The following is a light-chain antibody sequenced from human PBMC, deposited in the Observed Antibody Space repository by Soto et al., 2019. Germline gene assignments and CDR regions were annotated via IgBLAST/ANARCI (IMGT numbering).Light chain of an antibody. V-gene: IGKV1-5*01. J-gene: IGKJ2*01. CDR1: QSISSW. CDR3: QQYNSYPYT. Sequence: DIQMTQSPSTLSASVGDRVTITCRASQSISSWLAWYQQKPGKAPKLLIYDASSLESGVPSRFSGSGSGTDFTLTISSLQPDDLATYDCQQYNSYPYTFGQGTKLEIK. CDR2: DAS.